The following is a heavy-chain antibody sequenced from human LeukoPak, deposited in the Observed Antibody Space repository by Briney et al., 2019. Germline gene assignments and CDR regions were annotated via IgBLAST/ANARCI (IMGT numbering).Heavy chain of an antibody. CDR2: SKYDGTTT. CDR1: GFTLSAYW. J-gene: IGHJ5*02. Sequence: GGSLRLSCTASGFTLSAYWMSWVRQAPGKGLVWVARSKYDGTTTTYADSVKGRFTISRDNPKNTLYLQMNSLRADDTAVYYCAKSDYFDPWSQGTVVTVSS. V-gene: IGHV3-74*03. D-gene: IGHD4/OR15-4a*01. CDR3: AKSDYFDP.